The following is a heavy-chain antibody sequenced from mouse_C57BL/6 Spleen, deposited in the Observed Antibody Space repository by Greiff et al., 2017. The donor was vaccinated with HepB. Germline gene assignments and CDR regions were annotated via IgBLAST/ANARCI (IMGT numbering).Heavy chain of an antibody. D-gene: IGHD1-1*01. Sequence: EVQLQQSGPVLVKPGASVKMSCKASGYTFTDYYMNWVKQSHGKSLEWIGVINPYNGGTSYNQKFKGKATLTVDKSSSTAYMELNSLTSEDSAVYYCARGGYYYGSSPHYFDYWGQGTTLTVSS. J-gene: IGHJ2*01. CDR3: ARGGYYYGSSPHYFDY. CDR1: GYTFTDYY. V-gene: IGHV1-19*01. CDR2: INPYNGGT.